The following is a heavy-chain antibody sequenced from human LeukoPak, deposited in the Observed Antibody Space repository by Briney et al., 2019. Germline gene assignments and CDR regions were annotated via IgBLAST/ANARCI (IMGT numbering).Heavy chain of an antibody. CDR2: ISSTSSTL. CDR1: GFTFSSYS. CDR3: ARDRDSGSYKIDY. Sequence: GGSLRLSCAASGFTFSSYSMNWVRQAPGKGLEWVSYISSTSSTLYYADSVKGRFTISRDNAKNSLYLQMNSLRAEDTAVYYCARDRDSGSYKIDYWGQGTLVTVSS. V-gene: IGHV3-48*04. D-gene: IGHD1-26*01. J-gene: IGHJ4*02.